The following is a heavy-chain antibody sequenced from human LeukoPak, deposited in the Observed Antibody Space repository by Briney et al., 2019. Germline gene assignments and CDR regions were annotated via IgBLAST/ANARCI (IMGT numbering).Heavy chain of an antibody. D-gene: IGHD3-3*01. Sequence: KTSETLSLTCNVSGGSIHSYYWNWIRQPAGKGLEWIGRIYTSGRTIYNPSLKSRVTMSVDASKNLLSLKVTSVNAADTAVYYCARGGNIFWSGYYDYSDSWGQGTLVIVSS. CDR2: IYTSGRT. CDR3: ARGGNIFWSGYYDYSDS. J-gene: IGHJ4*02. V-gene: IGHV4-4*07. CDR1: GGSIHSYY.